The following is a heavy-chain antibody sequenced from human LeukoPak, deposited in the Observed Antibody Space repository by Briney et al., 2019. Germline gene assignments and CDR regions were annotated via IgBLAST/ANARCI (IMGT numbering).Heavy chain of an antibody. J-gene: IGHJ4*02. CDR1: GGSISSYF. V-gene: IGHV4-59*01. Sequence: SETLSLTCTVSGGSISSYFWSWIRQPPGKGLEWIGYIYYSGSTNYNPSLKSRVTISVDTSKNQFSLKLSSVTAADTAVYYCARSVGSERDFDYWGQGTLVTVSS. CDR2: IYYSGST. CDR3: ARSVGSERDFDY. D-gene: IGHD1-26*01.